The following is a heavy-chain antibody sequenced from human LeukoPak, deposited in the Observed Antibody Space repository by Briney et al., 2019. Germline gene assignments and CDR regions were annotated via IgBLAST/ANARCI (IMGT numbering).Heavy chain of an antibody. Sequence: GGSLRLSCAAFGFTLSNAWMNWVRQAPGKGLEWVGLIKSKTNGETRDYAAPVKGRFTISRDDSDNTLYLQMNSLKNEDTAVYYCAKGSLVRGLYNWFDPWGQGTLVTVSS. CDR1: GFTLSNAW. V-gene: IGHV3-15*01. CDR2: IKSKTNGETR. CDR3: AKGSLVRGLYNWFDP. D-gene: IGHD3-10*01. J-gene: IGHJ5*02.